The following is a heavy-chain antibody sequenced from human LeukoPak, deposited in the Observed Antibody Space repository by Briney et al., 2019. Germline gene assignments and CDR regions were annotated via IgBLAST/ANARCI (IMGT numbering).Heavy chain of an antibody. D-gene: IGHD6-13*01. CDR2: INWNGGST. Sequence: GGSLRLSCAASGFTFDDYAMSWVRQAPGKGLEWVSGINWNGGSTGYADSVKGRLTISRDNAKTSLYLQMNSLRAEDTALYYCARVEQQSSALYYYYYYMDVWGQGTMVTVSS. CDR3: ARVEQQSSALYYYYYYMDV. CDR1: GFTFDDYA. J-gene: IGHJ6*03. V-gene: IGHV3-20*04.